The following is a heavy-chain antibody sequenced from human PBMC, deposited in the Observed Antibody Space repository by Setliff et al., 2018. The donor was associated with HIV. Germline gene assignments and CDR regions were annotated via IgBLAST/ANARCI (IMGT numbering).Heavy chain of an antibody. CDR1: GFTFSSYE. CDR3: ARERVLETYYNFWSGSDHWFDP. V-gene: IGHV3-48*03. Sequence: GGSLRLSCAASGFTFSSYEMNWVRQAPGKGLEWVSYISSSGSTIYYADSVKGRFTISRDNAKNSLYLQMDSLRAEDTAVYYCARERVLETYYNFWSGSDHWFDPWGQGTLVTVSS. D-gene: IGHD3-3*01. J-gene: IGHJ5*02. CDR2: ISSSGSTI.